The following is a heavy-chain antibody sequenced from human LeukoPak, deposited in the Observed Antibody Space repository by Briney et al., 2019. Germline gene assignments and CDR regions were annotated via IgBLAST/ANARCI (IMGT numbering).Heavy chain of an antibody. J-gene: IGHJ4*02. D-gene: IGHD5-12*01. CDR1: GYSISSGYY. CDR2: IYHSGST. CDR3: ARGRYSGCVGPSYYFDC. Sequence: SETLSLTCTVSGYSISSGYYWGWIRQPPGKGLEWIESIYHSGSTYYNPSLKSRVTISVDTSKNQFSLKLSSVTAADTAVYYCARGRYSGCVGPSYYFDCWGQGTLVTVSS. V-gene: IGHV4-38-2*02.